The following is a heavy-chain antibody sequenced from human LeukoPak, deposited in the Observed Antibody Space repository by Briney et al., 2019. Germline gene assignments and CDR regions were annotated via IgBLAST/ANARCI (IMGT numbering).Heavy chain of an antibody. D-gene: IGHD6-13*01. CDR1: GNTFISYY. Sequence: GASVTVSCKASGNTFISYYMHWVRQAPGQGLEWMGIINPSNGLTSYAQKFEGRVTVTRDTSTSTVYMELSSLRSEDTAVYYCAREGPGTGKYLDYWGQGTLVTVSS. CDR2: INPSNGLT. V-gene: IGHV1-46*01. J-gene: IGHJ4*02. CDR3: AREGPGTGKYLDY.